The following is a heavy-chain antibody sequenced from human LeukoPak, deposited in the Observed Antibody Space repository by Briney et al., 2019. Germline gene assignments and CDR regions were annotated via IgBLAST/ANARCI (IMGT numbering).Heavy chain of an antibody. D-gene: IGHD3-10*01. Sequence: GGSLRLSCAASGFTFSSYAMSWVRQAPGKGLEWVSAISGSGGSTYYADSVKGRFTISRDSSKNTLYLQMNSLRAEDTAVYYCAKDWGYGSGSSRDYWGQGTLVTVSS. CDR2: ISGSGGST. CDR1: GFTFSSYA. V-gene: IGHV3-23*01. J-gene: IGHJ4*02. CDR3: AKDWGYGSGSSRDY.